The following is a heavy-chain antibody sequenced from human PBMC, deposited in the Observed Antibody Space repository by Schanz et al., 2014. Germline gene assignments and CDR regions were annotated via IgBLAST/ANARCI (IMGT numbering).Heavy chain of an antibody. CDR2: IKQDGSEK. CDR1: GIDFSSYS. D-gene: IGHD7-27*01. CDR3: ARENLNWEAFDI. J-gene: IGHJ3*02. Sequence: EVQLVESGGGLVKPGGSLRLSCAASGIDFSSYSMNWVRQAPGKGLEWVANIKQDGSEKYYVDSVQGRFTISRDNAKNSLYLEMTSLRGEDTAVYYCARENLNWEAFDIWGQGTVVTVSS. V-gene: IGHV3-7*03.